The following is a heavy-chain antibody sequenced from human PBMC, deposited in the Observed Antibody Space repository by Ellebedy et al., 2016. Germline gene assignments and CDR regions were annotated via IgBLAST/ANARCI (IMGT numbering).Heavy chain of an antibody. J-gene: IGHJ4*02. Sequence: GGSLRLSCAASGFTVSSNYMSWVRQAPGKGLEWVSTISSAGSPNYADSVRGRFTLSRDSSKDTLYLDMDSLRPDDTAIYYCAKCRHSTGCLLDSWGQGTLVTVSS. CDR1: GFTVSSNY. V-gene: IGHV3-53*01. D-gene: IGHD6-19*01. CDR2: ISSAGSP. CDR3: AKCRHSTGCLLDS.